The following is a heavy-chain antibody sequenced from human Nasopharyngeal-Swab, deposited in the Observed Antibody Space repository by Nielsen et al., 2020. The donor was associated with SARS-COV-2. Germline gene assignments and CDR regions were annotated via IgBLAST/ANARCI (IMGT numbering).Heavy chain of an antibody. CDR1: GFTFGDYA. J-gene: IGHJ6*02. Sequence: GESLKISCTASGFTFGDYAMSWFRQAPGKGLEWVGFIRSKAYGGTTEYAASVKGRFTISRDDSKSIAYLQMNSLKTEDTAVYYCTRDEDSGYYGMDVWGQGTPVTVSS. D-gene: IGHD6-19*01. V-gene: IGHV3-49*03. CDR3: TRDEDSGYYGMDV. CDR2: IRSKAYGGTT.